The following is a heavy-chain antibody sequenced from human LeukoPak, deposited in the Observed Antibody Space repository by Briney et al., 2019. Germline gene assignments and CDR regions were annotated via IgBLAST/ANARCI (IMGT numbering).Heavy chain of an antibody. D-gene: IGHD5-12*01. CDR1: GFTFSSYW. CDR3: ARGEDYSGYDN. V-gene: IGHV3-74*01. J-gene: IGHJ4*02. CDR2: INSDGSST. Sequence: GGSLRLSSAASGFTFSSYWMHWVRQAPGKGLVWVSRINSDGSSTSYADSVKGRFTISRDNAKNTLYLQMNSLRAGDTAVYYCARGEDYSGYDNWGQGTLVTVSS.